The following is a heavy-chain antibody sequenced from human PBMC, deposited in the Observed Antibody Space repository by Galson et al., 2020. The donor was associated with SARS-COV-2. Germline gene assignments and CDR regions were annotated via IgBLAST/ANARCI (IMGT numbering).Heavy chain of an antibody. D-gene: IGHD2-8*02. J-gene: IGHJ6*02. V-gene: IGHV3-30*04. Sequence: GSLRLSCAASGFTFSSYAMHWVRQAPGKGLEWVAVISYDGSNKYYADSVKGRFTISRDNSKNTLYLQMNSLRAEDTAVYYCARSTVGNYYYGMDVWGQGTTFTVSS. CDR3: ARSTVGNYYYGMDV. CDR2: ISYDGSNK. CDR1: GFTFSSYA.